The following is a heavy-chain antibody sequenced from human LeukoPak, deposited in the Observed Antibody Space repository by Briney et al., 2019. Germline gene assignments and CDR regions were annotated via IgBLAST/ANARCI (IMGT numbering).Heavy chain of an antibody. D-gene: IGHD2-2*01. CDR2: INQDGSEE. CDR3: ARGDASSGDH. V-gene: IGHV3-7*04. J-gene: IGHJ4*02. CDR1: GFTFSNYW. Sequence: GGSLRLSCVASGFTFSNYWISWVRQAPGRGLEWVANINQDGSEEYYVDSVKGRFTISRDNTKNSLFVQMNSLRADDTAVYYCARGDASSGDHWGQGTLVTVSS.